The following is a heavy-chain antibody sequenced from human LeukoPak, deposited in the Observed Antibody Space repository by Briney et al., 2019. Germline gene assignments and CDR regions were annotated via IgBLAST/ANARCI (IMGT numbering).Heavy chain of an antibody. V-gene: IGHV1-18*01. CDR1: GYTFTSYG. J-gene: IGHJ4*02. CDR3: ARASPNYYDSSGYSFDY. D-gene: IGHD3-22*01. Sequence: WASVKVSCKASGYTFTSYGISWVRQAPGQGLEWMGWISAYNGNTNYAQKLQGRVTMTTDTSTSTAYMELSSLRSEDTAVYYCARASPNYYDSSGYSFDYWGPGTLVTVSS. CDR2: ISAYNGNT.